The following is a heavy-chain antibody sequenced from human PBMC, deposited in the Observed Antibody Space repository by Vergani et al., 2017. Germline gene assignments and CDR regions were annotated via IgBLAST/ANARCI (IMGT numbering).Heavy chain of an antibody. CDR3: ARVPLDSSGYYLDY. CDR1: GGSFSGYY. V-gene: IGHV4-34*01. Sequence: QVQLQQWGAGLLKPSETLSLTCAVYGGSFSGYYWSWIRQPPGKGLEWIGEINHSGSTKYNPSLKSRVTISVDTSKNQFSLKLSSVTAPDTAVYYCARVPLDSSGYYLDYWGQGTLVTVSS. CDR2: INHSGST. D-gene: IGHD3-22*01. J-gene: IGHJ4*02.